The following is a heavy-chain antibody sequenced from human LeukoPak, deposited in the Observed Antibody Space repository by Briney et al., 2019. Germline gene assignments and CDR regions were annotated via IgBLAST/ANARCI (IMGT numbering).Heavy chain of an antibody. CDR1: GGSFSGYY. Sequence: PSETLSLTCAVYGGSFSGYYWSWIRQPPGKGLEWIGEINHSGSTNYNPSLKSRVTISVDTSKNQFSLKLSSVTAADTAVYYCASGSTSYRSWFDPWGQGTLVTVSS. D-gene: IGHD2-2*01. CDR3: ASGSTSYRSWFDP. J-gene: IGHJ5*02. CDR2: INHSGST. V-gene: IGHV4-34*01.